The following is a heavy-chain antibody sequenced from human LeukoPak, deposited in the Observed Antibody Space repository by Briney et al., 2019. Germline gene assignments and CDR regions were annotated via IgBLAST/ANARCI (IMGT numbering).Heavy chain of an antibody. Sequence: PGGSLRLSCAASGFTVSSNYMSWARQAPGKGLEWVSVIYSGGSTYYADSVKGRFTISRDNSKNTLYLQVNSLRAEDTAVYYCARVPTTVFYYFDYWGQGTLVTVSS. D-gene: IGHD4-17*01. V-gene: IGHV3-66*01. J-gene: IGHJ4*02. CDR3: ARVPTTVFYYFDY. CDR1: GFTVSSNY. CDR2: IYSGGST.